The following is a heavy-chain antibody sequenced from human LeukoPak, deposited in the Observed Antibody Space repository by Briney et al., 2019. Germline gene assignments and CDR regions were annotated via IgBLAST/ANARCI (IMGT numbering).Heavy chain of an antibody. CDR2: IHYSENT. CDR1: GGSISSFY. D-gene: IGHD4-23*01. Sequence: SETLSLTCTVSGGSISSFYWSWIRQPPGKGLEWIGYIHYSENTKYNPSLNSRVTISVDTSKNQFSLQLSSVTAADTAFYYCARTCFRDYVGCFDPWGQGTLVTVSS. J-gene: IGHJ5*02. CDR3: ARTCFRDYVGCFDP. V-gene: IGHV4-59*01.